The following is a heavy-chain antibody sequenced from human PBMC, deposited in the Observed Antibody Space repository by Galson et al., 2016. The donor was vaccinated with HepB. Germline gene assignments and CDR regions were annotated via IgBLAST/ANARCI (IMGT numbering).Heavy chain of an antibody. V-gene: IGHV6-1*01. Sequence: CAISGDSVSNNHVAWNWIRQSPSRGLEWLGRTYRGSNQYAASMRGRIATNSDTSTNQSSLQLSSVTPEDTGLYYCARGAYSSFDIWGQGTMVTVSS. CDR3: ARGAYSSFDI. J-gene: IGHJ3*02. CDR1: GDSVSNNHVA. CDR2: TYRGSN. D-gene: IGHD2-15*01.